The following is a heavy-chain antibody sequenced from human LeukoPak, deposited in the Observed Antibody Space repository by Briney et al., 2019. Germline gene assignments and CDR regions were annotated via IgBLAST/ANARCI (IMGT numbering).Heavy chain of an antibody. V-gene: IGHV4-34*01. CDR1: GGSFSGYY. D-gene: IGHD2-2*01. CDR2: INHSGST. CDR3: ARGPVSRIVVVPPARNWFDP. Sequence: SETLSLTCAVYGGSFSGYYWSWIRQPPGKGLEWIGEINHSGSTNYNPSLKSRVTISVDTSKNQFSLKLSSVTAADTAVYYCARGPVSRIVVVPPARNWFDPWGQGTLVTVSS. J-gene: IGHJ5*02.